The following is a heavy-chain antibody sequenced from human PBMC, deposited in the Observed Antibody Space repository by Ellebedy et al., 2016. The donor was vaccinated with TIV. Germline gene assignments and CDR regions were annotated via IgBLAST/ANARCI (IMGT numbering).Heavy chain of an antibody. CDR1: GFTFSSYA. V-gene: IGHV3-23*01. D-gene: IGHD6-19*01. Sequence: PGGSLRLSCAASGFTFSSYAMSWVRQSPGKGLEGVSTISSTGRRTYYADSVKGRFTMSRDNSKSTLYLQMNSLRAEDTAVYYCAKGRGGGSDSSAPRYYFDSWGLGTLVTVSS. CDR3: AKGRGGGSDSSAPRYYFDS. J-gene: IGHJ4*02. CDR2: ISSTGRRT.